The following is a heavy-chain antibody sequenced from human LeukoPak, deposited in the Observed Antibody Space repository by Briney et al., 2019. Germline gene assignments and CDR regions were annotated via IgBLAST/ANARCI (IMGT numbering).Heavy chain of an antibody. CDR3: AGGPPCSGGSCYSGNFDY. V-gene: IGHV4-4*07. Sequence: SETLSLTCTVSGGSISNYYWSWIRQPAGKGLEWIGRIYTSGSTNYNPSLKSRVTMSVDTSKNQFSLKLSSVTAADTAVYYCAGGPPCSGGSCYSGNFDYWGQGTLVTVSS. CDR2: IYTSGST. CDR1: GGSISNYY. D-gene: IGHD2-15*01. J-gene: IGHJ4*02.